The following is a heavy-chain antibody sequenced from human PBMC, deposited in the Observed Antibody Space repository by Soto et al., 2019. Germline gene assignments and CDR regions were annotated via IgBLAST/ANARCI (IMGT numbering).Heavy chain of an antibody. V-gene: IGHV3-30-3*01. J-gene: IGHJ5*02. CDR2: ISYDGSTK. CDR3: ARAQSSTVITSSHFDP. D-gene: IGHD4-17*01. Sequence: GGSLRLSCAGSGFTFSSHAMNWVRQAPGQGLEWVAVISYDGSTKYYADSGKGRFTISRDNSKNTVYLQLNSLRTDDTAVYYCARAQSSTVITSSHFDPWGQGTLVTVSS. CDR1: GFTFSSHA.